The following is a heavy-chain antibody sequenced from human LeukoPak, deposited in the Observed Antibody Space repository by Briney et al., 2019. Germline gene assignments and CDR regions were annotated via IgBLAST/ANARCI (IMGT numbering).Heavy chain of an antibody. CDR2: IYSGGST. J-gene: IGHJ6*02. D-gene: IGHD3-3*01. Sequence: GGSLRLSCAASGFTVSSNYMSWVRQAPGKGLEWVSVIYSGGSTYYADSVKGRFTISRDNSKNTLYLQMNSLRAEDTAVYYCAKILYYDFWSGYYPGYYGMDVWGQGTTVTVSS. CDR1: GFTVSSNY. V-gene: IGHV3-66*01. CDR3: AKILYYDFWSGYYPGYYGMDV.